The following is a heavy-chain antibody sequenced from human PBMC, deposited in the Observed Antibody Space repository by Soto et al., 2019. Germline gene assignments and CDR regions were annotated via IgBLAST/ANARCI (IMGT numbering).Heavy chain of an antibody. CDR1: GYTFTGYY. CDR3: AREEFGFDDSNGYYPYYYYGMDV. Sequence: ASVKVSCKASGYTFTGYYMHWVRQAPGQGLEWMGWINPNSGGTNYAQKFQGWVTMTRDTSISTAYMELSRLRSDDTAVYYCAREEFGFDDSNGYYPYYYYGMDVWGQGTTVTVSS. CDR2: INPNSGGT. V-gene: IGHV1-2*04. J-gene: IGHJ6*02. D-gene: IGHD3-22*01.